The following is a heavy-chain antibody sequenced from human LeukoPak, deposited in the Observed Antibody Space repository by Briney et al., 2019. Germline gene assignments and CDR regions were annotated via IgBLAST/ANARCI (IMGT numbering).Heavy chain of an antibody. CDR2: IYYSGST. V-gene: IGHV4-59*08. J-gene: IGHJ3*02. D-gene: IGHD3-22*01. Sequence: SETLSLTCTVSGDSTRGYYWSWIRQPPGKGLEWIGYIYYSGSTKYNPSLKSRVTISVDTSERQFSLKLSSVTAADTAAYYCARHMTVTYDAFDIWGQGTMVTVSS. CDR1: GDSTRGYY. CDR3: ARHMTVTYDAFDI.